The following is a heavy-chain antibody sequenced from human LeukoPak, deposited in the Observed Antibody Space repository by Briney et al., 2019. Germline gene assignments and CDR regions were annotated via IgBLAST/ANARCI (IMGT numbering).Heavy chain of an antibody. Sequence: SETLSLTCTVSGGTISSYYWSWIRQPPGKGLEWIGYIYDSGSTNYNPSLKSRVTISVDTSKNQFSLKLSSVTAADTAVYYCARVGGTNYYYYGMDVWGQGTTVTVSS. D-gene: IGHD2-2*01. CDR1: GGTISSYY. J-gene: IGHJ6*02. CDR2: IYDSGST. CDR3: ARVGGTNYYYYGMDV. V-gene: IGHV4-59*01.